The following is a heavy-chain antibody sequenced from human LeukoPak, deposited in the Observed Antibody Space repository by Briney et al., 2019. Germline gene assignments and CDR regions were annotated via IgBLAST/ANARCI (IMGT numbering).Heavy chain of an antibody. CDR1: GYTFTSYA. J-gene: IGHJ4*02. D-gene: IGHD3-3*01. Sequence: ASVKVSCKASGYTFTSYAMHWVRQAPGQRLEWMGWISAYNGNTNYAQKLQGRVTMTTDTSTSTAYMELRSLRSDDTAVYYCARVGIFGVVIDFDYWGQGTLVTVSS. CDR3: ARVGIFGVVIDFDY. CDR2: ISAYNGNT. V-gene: IGHV1-18*01.